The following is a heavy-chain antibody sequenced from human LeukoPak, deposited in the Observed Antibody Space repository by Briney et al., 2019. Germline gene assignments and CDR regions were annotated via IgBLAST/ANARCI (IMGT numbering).Heavy chain of an antibody. J-gene: IGHJ4*02. CDR1: GGSFSGYY. D-gene: IGHD1-26*01. CDR2: INHSGST. CDR3: ARAKPAYSGSLYYFDY. V-gene: IGHV4-34*01. Sequence: SETLSLTCAVYGGSFSGYYWSWIRQPPGKGLEWIGEINHSGSTNYNPSLKSRVTMSVDTSKNQFSLKLSSVTAADTAVYYCARAKPAYSGSLYYFDYWGQGTLVTVSS.